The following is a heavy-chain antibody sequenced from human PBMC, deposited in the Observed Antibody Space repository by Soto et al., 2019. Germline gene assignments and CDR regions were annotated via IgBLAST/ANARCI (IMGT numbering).Heavy chain of an antibody. J-gene: IGHJ4*02. CDR3: ARHYGDYRGNFDY. V-gene: IGHV3-53*04. CDR2: IYSGAST. D-gene: IGHD4-17*01. Sequence: EVQLVESGGGLVQPGGSLRLSCAASGFTVSSNYMSWVRQAPGKGLEWVSVIYSGASTYYADSVKGRFTISRHNSKNTLYLQMNSLRAEDTAVYYCARHYGDYRGNFDYWGQGTLVTVSS. CDR1: GFTVSSNY.